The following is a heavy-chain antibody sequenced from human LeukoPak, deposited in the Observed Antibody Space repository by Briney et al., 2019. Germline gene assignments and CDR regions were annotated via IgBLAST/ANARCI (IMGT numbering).Heavy chain of an antibody. CDR3: AKVRGHYYGSGSYPPHYYYGMDV. V-gene: IGHV3-30*18. D-gene: IGHD3-10*01. CDR1: GFTLSTYW. CDR2: ISYDGSNK. Sequence: PGGSLRLSCAASGFTLSTYWMSWVRQAPGKGLEWVAVISYDGSNKYYADSVKGRFTISRDNSMDTLYLQMNSLRAEDTAVYSCAKVRGHYYGSGSYPPHYYYGMDVWGQGTTVTVSS. J-gene: IGHJ6*02.